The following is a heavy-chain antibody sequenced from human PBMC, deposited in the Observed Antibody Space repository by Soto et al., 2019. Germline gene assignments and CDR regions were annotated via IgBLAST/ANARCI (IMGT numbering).Heavy chain of an antibody. V-gene: IGHV3-7*01. CDR1: GFSLSTSW. CDR2: IMQDGSDK. J-gene: IGHJ6*02. D-gene: IGHD5-18*01. CDR3: ASQRLYFYGLDV. Sequence: EVQLVESGGGLVQPGGSLRLSCTASGFSLSTSWMTWVRQAPGKGLEWVANIMQDGSDKYYVDSVKGRFTISRDNAKKSLDLQMTSWRAEDTAVYYCASQRLYFYGLDVWGQGTTVTVSS.